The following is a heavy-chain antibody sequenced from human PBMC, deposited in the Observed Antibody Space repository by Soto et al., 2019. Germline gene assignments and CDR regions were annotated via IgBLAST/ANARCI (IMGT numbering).Heavy chain of an antibody. D-gene: IGHD2-2*01. CDR3: AEGSDQLPDNWFDH. CDR2: ISGSGGST. Sequence: GGSLRLSCAASGFTFSSYAMNWVRQAPGKGLEWVSAISGSGGSTYYADSVKGRFTISRDNSKNTLYLQMNSLRVEDTAVYNCAEGSDQLPDNWFDHGGQGTLGTVSS. V-gene: IGHV3-23*01. CDR1: GFTFSSYA. J-gene: IGHJ5*02.